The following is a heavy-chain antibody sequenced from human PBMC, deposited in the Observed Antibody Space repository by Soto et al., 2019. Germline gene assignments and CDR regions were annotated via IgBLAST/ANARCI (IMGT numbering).Heavy chain of an antibody. CDR2: IKQDGSEK. J-gene: IGHJ4*02. V-gene: IGHV3-7*01. D-gene: IGHD6-13*01. CDR3: ARVHPSSSWYLTG. Sequence: EVQLVESGGGLVQPGGSLRLSCAASGFTFSSYWMSWVRQAPGKGLEWVANIKQDGSEKYYVDSVKGRFTISRDNAKNSLYLKMNSLRAEDTAVYYCARVHPSSSWYLTGWGQGTLVTVSS. CDR1: GFTFSSYW.